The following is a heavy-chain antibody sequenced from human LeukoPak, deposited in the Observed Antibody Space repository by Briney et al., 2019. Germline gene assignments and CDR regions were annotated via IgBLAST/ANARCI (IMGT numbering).Heavy chain of an antibody. CDR3: ARSFKDFDY. Sequence: GRSLRLSCVASGFTFSSYGMHWVRQAPGKGLEWVAVIWYDGSNKYYADSVKGRFTISRDNSKNTLYLQMNSLRAEDTAVYYCARSFKDFDYWGQGTLVTVSS. D-gene: IGHD3-3*02. CDR2: IWYDGSNK. CDR1: GFTFSSYG. V-gene: IGHV3-33*01. J-gene: IGHJ4*02.